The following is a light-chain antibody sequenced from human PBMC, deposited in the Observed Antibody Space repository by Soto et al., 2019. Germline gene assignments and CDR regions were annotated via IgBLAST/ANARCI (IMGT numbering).Light chain of an antibody. CDR1: QSVSSS. V-gene: IGKV3-11*01. CDR2: EAS. CDR3: QQRSNWPPRFT. Sequence: EIVLTQSPATLSLSPGERATLSCRASQSVSSSLAWYQQKPGQAPRLLIYEASNRATGIPARFSGSGSGTDFTLTISSLEPEDFAVYYGQQRSNWPPRFTFGPGTKVDIK. J-gene: IGKJ3*01.